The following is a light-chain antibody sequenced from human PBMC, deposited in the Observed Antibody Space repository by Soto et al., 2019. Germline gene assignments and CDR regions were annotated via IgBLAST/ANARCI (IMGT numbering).Light chain of an antibody. CDR3: AAWDDSHNVLYV. Sequence: QSVLTQPPSLSGTPGQRVTVSCSGGRSNIGSNTVHWYQQLPGAAPKLLIYRDNQRPSGVPDRFAASKSGTSASLAISGLQSEDEGDSYYAAWDDSHNVLYVFGTGTKVTVL. V-gene: IGLV1-44*01. J-gene: IGLJ1*01. CDR1: RSNIGSNT. CDR2: RDN.